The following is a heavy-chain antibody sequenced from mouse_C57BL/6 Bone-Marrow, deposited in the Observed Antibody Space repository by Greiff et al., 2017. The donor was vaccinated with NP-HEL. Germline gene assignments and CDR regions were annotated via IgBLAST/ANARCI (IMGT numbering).Heavy chain of an antibody. Sequence: EVQRVESGGGLVKPGGSLKLSCAASGFTFSSYAMSWVRQTPEKRLEWVATISDGGSYTYYPDNVKGRFTISRDNAKNNLYLQMSHLKSEDTAMYYCARDTVVAPWYFDVWGTGTTVTVSS. CDR1: GFTFSSYA. D-gene: IGHD1-1*01. CDR3: ARDTVVAPWYFDV. V-gene: IGHV5-4*01. CDR2: ISDGGSYT. J-gene: IGHJ1*03.